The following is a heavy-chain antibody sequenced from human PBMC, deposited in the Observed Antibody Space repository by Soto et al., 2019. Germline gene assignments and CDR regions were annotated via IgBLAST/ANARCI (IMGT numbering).Heavy chain of an antibody. D-gene: IGHD2-2*01. J-gene: IGHJ5*02. Sequence: EVQLLESGGGFVQPGGSLRLSCVASGFTFEYYAMTWVRQAPGKGLEWVSSISDSDGRTYYADAVKGRFTISRDNSKSTLYLQMNTLSPEDTAEYYWVRDLMLWGGTWFDPWGQGTPVTVSS. CDR1: GFTFEYYA. V-gene: IGHV3-23*01. CDR2: ISDSDGRT. CDR3: VRDLMLWGGTWFDP.